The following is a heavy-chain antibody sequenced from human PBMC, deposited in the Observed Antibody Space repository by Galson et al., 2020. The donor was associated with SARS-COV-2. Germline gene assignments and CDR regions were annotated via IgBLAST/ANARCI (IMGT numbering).Heavy chain of an antibody. V-gene: IGHV4-34*01. CDR3: ARARPSRSGFYYYYHMDV. CDR2: ITHSGQA. D-gene: IGHD3-3*01. CDR1: GDSFSPNY. J-gene: IGHJ6*03. Sequence: SETLSLTCAVYGDSFSPNYWNWVRLSPGRGLEWIGEITHSGQASYSRSLKSRGTISVDTSKNQFSLNLKSVTVADTAVYYCARARPSRSGFYYYYHMDVWGRGTVVTVSS.